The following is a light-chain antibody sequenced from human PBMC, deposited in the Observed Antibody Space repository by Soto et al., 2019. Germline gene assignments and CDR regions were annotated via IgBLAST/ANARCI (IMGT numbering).Light chain of an antibody. Sequence: EVVMTQSPATLSVSPGESATLSCRASQTVNTKLAWYQQQPGQAPRLLIFRASTRATGIPARFSGSGSGTEFTLTISRLEPEDFAVYYCQHSGDFRWTFGQGTKVEVK. CDR3: QHSGDFRWT. J-gene: IGKJ1*01. V-gene: IGKV3-15*01. CDR1: QTVNTK. CDR2: RAS.